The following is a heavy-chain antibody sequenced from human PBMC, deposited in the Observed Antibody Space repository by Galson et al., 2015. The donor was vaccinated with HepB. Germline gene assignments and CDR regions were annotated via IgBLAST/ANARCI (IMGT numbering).Heavy chain of an antibody. CDR1: GFTFSSYA. J-gene: IGHJ6*02. CDR3: AREGITMVRGLMSYGMDV. V-gene: IGHV3-30*04. Sequence: SLRLSCAASGFTFSSYAMHWVRQAPGKGLEWVAVISYDGSNKYYADSVKGRFTISRDNSKNTLFLQMNSLRAEDTAVYYCAREGITMVRGLMSYGMDVWGQGTTVTVSS. CDR2: ISYDGSNK. D-gene: IGHD3-10*01.